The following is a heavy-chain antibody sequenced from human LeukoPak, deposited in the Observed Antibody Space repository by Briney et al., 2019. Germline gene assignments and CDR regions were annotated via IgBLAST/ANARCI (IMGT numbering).Heavy chain of an antibody. CDR1: VGTFSSYA. CDR2: IIPIFGTA. J-gene: IGHJ3*02. D-gene: IGHD6-13*01. Sequence: ASVKVSCKASVGTFSSYAISWVRQAPGQGLEWMGGIIPIFGTANYAQKFQGRVTITADESTSTAYMELSSLRSEDTAVYYCARDVNPPLYSSSYGAFDIWGQGTMVTVSS. CDR3: ARDVNPPLYSSSYGAFDI. V-gene: IGHV1-69*13.